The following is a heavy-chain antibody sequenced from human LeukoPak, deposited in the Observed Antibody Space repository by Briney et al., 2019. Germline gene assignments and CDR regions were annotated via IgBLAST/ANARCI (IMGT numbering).Heavy chain of an antibody. CDR2: TYYRSKWYN. CDR1: GDSVSSNSAA. V-gene: IGHV6-1*01. Sequence: SQTLSLTCVSSGDSVSSNSAAWIWIRQSPSRGLEWLGRTYYRSKWYNDYAVSVKSRITINPDTSKNQFSLQLNSVTTEDTAVYYCARDRGDRSSWCAPVGAFDIRGQGTMVTVSS. CDR3: ARDRGDRSSWCAPVGAFDI. D-gene: IGHD6-13*01. J-gene: IGHJ3*02.